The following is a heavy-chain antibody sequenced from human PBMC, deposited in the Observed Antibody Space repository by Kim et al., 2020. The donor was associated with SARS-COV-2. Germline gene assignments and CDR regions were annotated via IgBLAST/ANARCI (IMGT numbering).Heavy chain of an antibody. Sequence: GGSLRLSCAASGFTFSSYGMHWVRQAPGKGLEWVAVISYDGSNKYYADSVKGRFTISSDNSKNTLYLQMNSLRAEDTAVYYCAKGYSGSYVDAFDIWGQG. D-gene: IGHD1-26*01. J-gene: IGHJ3*02. CDR3: AKGYSGSYVDAFDI. CDR2: ISYDGSNK. V-gene: IGHV3-30*18. CDR1: GFTFSSYG.